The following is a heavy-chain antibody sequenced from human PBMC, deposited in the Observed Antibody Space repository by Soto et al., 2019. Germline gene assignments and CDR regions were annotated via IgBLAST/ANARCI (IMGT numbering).Heavy chain of an antibody. Sequence: PSETLSLTCTVSGGSISSGNYYWDWIRQPPGEGLEWIGSRYYSGSIYYNPSLKSRVTISVDTAKNQFSLKLSSVTAADTAVYYCARRGLGYCATTSCYGFDHWGQGTLVTVSS. J-gene: IGHJ4*02. CDR2: RYYSGSI. D-gene: IGHD2-2*01. CDR1: GGSISSGNYY. V-gene: IGHV4-39*01. CDR3: ARRGLGYCATTSCYGFDH.